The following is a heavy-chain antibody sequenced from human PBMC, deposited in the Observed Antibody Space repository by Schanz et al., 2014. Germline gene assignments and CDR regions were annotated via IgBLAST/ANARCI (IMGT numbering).Heavy chain of an antibody. CDR2: INPLSGAT. J-gene: IGHJ5*02. CDR3: ARRGPNCSNNACYHGWFDP. V-gene: IGHV1-2*02. D-gene: IGHD4-4*01. Sequence: QVLLLQSGAEVKQPGASVKVSCKASGYTFTGYYIHWVRQAPGQGFEWMGWINPLSGATDYAPTFQGRVSKTRDTSISTAYMEVTRLVSSDTAVYYCARRGPNCSNNACYHGWFDPWGQGTLVTVSS. CDR1: GYTFTGYY.